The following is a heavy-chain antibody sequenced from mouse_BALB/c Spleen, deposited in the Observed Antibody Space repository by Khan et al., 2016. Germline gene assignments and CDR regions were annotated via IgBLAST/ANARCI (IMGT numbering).Heavy chain of an antibody. V-gene: IGHV3-2*02. J-gene: IGHJ1*01. CDR3: ARAPTAARDLDG. CDR1: GYSITSDYA. CDR2: IKYSGST. D-gene: IGHD1-2*01. Sequence: EVQLQESGPGLAKPSQSLSLTCTVTGYSITSDYAWNWIRQFPGNKLEWMAYIKYSGSTTYNPSLNSRLSITRDTSKNQFFLQLKSVTTEDTPTYPCARAPTAARDLDGGGAGTTVTVAS.